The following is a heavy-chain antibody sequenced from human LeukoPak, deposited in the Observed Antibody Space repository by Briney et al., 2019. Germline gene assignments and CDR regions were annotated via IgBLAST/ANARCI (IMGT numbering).Heavy chain of an antibody. CDR1: GFTFSTYW. V-gene: IGHV3-7*05. CDR3: ARDLIGYSAY. Sequence: GGSLRLSCGASGFTFSTYWMSWVRQAPGKGLEWVANINQDESQKYYVDSVKGRFTISRDNAKNSLYLQMNSLRAEDTAEYYCARDLIGYSAYWGQGTLVTVSS. J-gene: IGHJ4*02. CDR2: INQDESQK. D-gene: IGHD1-26*01.